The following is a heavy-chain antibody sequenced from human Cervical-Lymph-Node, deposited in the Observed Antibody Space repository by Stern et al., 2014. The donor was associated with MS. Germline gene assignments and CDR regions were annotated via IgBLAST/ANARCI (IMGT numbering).Heavy chain of an antibody. D-gene: IGHD3-9*01. CDR3: ARSDKRDV. CDR2: INRDGSST. CDR1: GFTFSSYW. Sequence: VQLVQSGGGLVQPGGSLRLSCVTSGFTFSSYWMHWVRQAPGKGLVWVSRINRDGSSTGYADSVRGRFTISRDNAKNTLYLQMSSLRVEDTAVYYCARSDKRDVWGQGTTVTVSS. J-gene: IGHJ6*02. V-gene: IGHV3-74*02.